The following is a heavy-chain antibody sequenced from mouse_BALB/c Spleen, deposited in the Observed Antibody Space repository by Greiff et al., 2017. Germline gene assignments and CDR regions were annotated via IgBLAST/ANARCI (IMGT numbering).Heavy chain of an antibody. Sequence: VQLKESGPGLVKPSQSLSLTCSVTGYSITSGYYWNWIRQFPGNKLEWMGYISYDGSNNYNPSLKNRISITRDTSKNQFFLKLNSVTTEDTATYYCASFYGYDGFAYWGQGTLVTVSA. J-gene: IGHJ3*01. CDR1: GYSITSGYY. D-gene: IGHD2-2*01. CDR3: ASFYGYDGFAY. CDR2: ISYDGSN. V-gene: IGHV3-6*02.